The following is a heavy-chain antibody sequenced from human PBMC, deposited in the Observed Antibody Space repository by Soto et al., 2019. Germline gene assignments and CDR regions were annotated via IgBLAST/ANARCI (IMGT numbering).Heavy chain of an antibody. CDR1: GFRLSIYP. J-gene: IGHJ4*02. CDR3: AKERPTTTCFDY. CDR2: ISESSSET. V-gene: IGHV3-23*01. D-gene: IGHD1-1*01. Sequence: PGGSLRLSCVASGFRLSIYPMAWVRQAPGKGLEWVSSISESSSETNYTDSVKGRFTVSRDNSKNILYLQTNSLRAEDTAVYYCAKERPTTTCFDYWGPGTLVTVSS.